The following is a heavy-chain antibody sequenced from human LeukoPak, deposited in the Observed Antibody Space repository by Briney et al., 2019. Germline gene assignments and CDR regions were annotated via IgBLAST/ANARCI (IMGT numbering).Heavy chain of an antibody. D-gene: IGHD1-14*01. CDR2: IYYSGST. V-gene: IGHV4-30-4*08. Sequence: NPSETLSLTCTVCGGSISSGDYYWSWIRQPPGKGLEWIGYIYYSGSTYYNPSLKSRVTISVDTSKNQFSLKLSSVTAADTAVYYCARGGWRTSYYYYMDVWGKGTTVTVSS. CDR3: ARGGWRTSYYYYMDV. CDR1: GGSISSGDYY. J-gene: IGHJ6*03.